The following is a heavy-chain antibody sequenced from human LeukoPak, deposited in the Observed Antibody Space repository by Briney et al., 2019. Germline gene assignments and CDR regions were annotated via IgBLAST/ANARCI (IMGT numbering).Heavy chain of an antibody. CDR2: INPNSGGT. V-gene: IGHV1-2*02. D-gene: IGHD2-2*02. J-gene: IGHJ4*02. Sequence: ASVKVSCKASGYTFTGYYMHWVRQAPGQGLEWMGWINPNSGGTNYAQKFQGRVTMTRDTSISTAYMELSRLRSDDTAVYYCARMGYCSSTSCYTLLDYWGQGTLVTVSS. CDR1: GYTFTGYY. CDR3: ARMGYCSSTSCYTLLDY.